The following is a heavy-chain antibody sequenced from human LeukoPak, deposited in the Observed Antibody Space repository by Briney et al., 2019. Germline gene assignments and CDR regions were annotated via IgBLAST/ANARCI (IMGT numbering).Heavy chain of an antibody. D-gene: IGHD3-22*01. CDR3: ARDLGYYDSSGYYRGAEYFQH. CDR1: GFTFSDYY. CDR2: ISSSGSTI. V-gene: IGHV3-11*01. Sequence: GGSLRLSCAASGFTFSDYYMSWIRQAPGKGLEGVSYISSSGSTIYYADSVKGRFTISRDNAKNSLYLEMNILRAEDTAVYYCARDLGYYDSSGYYRGAEYFQHWGQGTLVTVSS. J-gene: IGHJ1*01.